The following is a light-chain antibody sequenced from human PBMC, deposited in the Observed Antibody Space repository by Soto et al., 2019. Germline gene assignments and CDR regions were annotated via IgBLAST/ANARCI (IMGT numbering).Light chain of an antibody. CDR2: GNS. Sequence: QSVLTQPPSVSGAPGQRVTISCTGSSSNIGAGYDVHWYQQLPGTAPKLLIYGNSNRPSGVPDRFSGSKSGTSASLAITGLKAEDEADYYCQSYDSSLSVVVFGGGTKLTGL. J-gene: IGLJ2*01. CDR3: QSYDSSLSVVV. V-gene: IGLV1-40*01. CDR1: SSNIGAGYD.